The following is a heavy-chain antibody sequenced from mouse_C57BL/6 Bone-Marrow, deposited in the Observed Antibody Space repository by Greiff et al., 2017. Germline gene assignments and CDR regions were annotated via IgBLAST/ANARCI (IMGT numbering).Heavy chain of an antibody. J-gene: IGHJ2*01. CDR2: IYPGDGDT. Sequence: QVQLQQSGAELVKPGASVKISCKASGYAFSSYWMNWVKQRPGKGLEWIGQIYPGDGDTNYNGKFKGKATLTADKSSSTAYMQLSSLTSEDSAVYFCARLSITTVVAFNWGQGTTLTVSS. V-gene: IGHV1-80*01. CDR1: GYAFSSYW. D-gene: IGHD1-1*01. CDR3: ARLSITTVVAFN.